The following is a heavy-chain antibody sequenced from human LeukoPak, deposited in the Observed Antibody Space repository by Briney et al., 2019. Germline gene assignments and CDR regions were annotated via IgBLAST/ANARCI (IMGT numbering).Heavy chain of an antibody. CDR1: GGSISSSSYY. D-gene: IGHD3-22*01. CDR2: IYYSGST. CDR3: ARDLSFDSSGYYDY. Sequence: PSETLSLTCTVSGGSISSSSYYWGWIRQPPGKGLEWIGSIYYSGSTYYNPSLKSRVTILVDTSKNQFSLKLSSVTAADTAVYYCARDLSFDSSGYYDYWGQGTLVTVSS. V-gene: IGHV4-39*07. J-gene: IGHJ4*02.